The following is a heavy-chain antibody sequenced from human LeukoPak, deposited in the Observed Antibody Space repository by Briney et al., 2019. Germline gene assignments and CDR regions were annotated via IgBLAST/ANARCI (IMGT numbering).Heavy chain of an antibody. D-gene: IGHD6-13*01. CDR3: ARDPGPAAAGTRGMDV. J-gene: IGHJ6*02. CDR1: GGSISSGGYY. CDR2: IYYSGST. V-gene: IGHV4-31*03. Sequence: SETLSLTCTVSGGSISSGGYYWSWIRQHPGKGLEWIGYIYYSGSTYYNPSLKSRVTISVDTSKNQFFLKLSSVTAADTAVYYCARDPGPAAAGTRGMDVWGQGTTVVVSS.